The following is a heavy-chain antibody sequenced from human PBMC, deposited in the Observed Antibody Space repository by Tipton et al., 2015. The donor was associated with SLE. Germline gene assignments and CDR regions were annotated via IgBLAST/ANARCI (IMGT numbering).Heavy chain of an antibody. CDR3: ARQGTNGYCSGGSCSPGAWFDP. Sequence: TLSLTCTVSGGSISSSCYYWGWIRQPPGKGLGWIGTAYYSGTTYYNPSLKSRVTISVDTSKNQFSLKLSSLTAADTAVYFCARQGTNGYCSGGSCSPGAWFDPWGQGTLVTVSS. J-gene: IGHJ5*02. CDR1: GGSISSSCYY. V-gene: IGHV4-39*07. D-gene: IGHD2-15*01. CDR2: AYYSGTT.